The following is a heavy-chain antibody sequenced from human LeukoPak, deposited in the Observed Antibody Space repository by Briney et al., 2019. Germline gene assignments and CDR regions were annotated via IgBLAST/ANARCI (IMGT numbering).Heavy chain of an antibody. Sequence: GGSQRLSCAASGFTFSYYSMSWIRQAPGKGLEWISYISGSSNIKHFADSVKGRFTISRDNAKESLYLQMDSLRDEDTAFYFCARGIFYGSGTQSFDHWGQGTLVTVSS. D-gene: IGHD3-10*01. CDR3: ARGIFYGSGTQSFDH. CDR1: GFTFSYYS. CDR2: ISGSSNIK. V-gene: IGHV3-48*02. J-gene: IGHJ4*02.